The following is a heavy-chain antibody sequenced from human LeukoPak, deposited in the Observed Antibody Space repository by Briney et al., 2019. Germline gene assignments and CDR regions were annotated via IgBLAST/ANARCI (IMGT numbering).Heavy chain of an antibody. CDR1: GGSIISSGYY. D-gene: IGHD3-22*01. Sequence: SETLSLPCSVSGGSIISSGYYRGWIRAPPGKGLECIGIMSYSGSTYYNPSLKSRVTISVDTSKNHLSLKLSTVTAADTAVYYCARQIYYDRSGYFYFYWGQGTLVTVSS. J-gene: IGHJ4*02. CDR3: ARQIYYDRSGYFYFY. CDR2: MSYSGST. V-gene: IGHV4-39*01.